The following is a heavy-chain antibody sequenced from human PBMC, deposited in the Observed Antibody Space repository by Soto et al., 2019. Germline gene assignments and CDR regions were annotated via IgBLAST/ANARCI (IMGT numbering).Heavy chain of an antibody. CDR3: AREGRGKKAGYNGLVSLGY. V-gene: IGHV1-69*06. CDR1: GTRFSNYV. D-gene: IGHD2-2*02. Sequence: QVQLVQSGAEVKTPGSSLKVSCTVSGTRFSNYVISWVRQAPGQGLEWLGRIIPIFNTTQYPQKLQGRVTITADKSTNTASLELSSLRFDDTAVYYCAREGRGKKAGYNGLVSLGYWGQGPPVTVSS. CDR2: IIPIFNTT. J-gene: IGHJ4*02.